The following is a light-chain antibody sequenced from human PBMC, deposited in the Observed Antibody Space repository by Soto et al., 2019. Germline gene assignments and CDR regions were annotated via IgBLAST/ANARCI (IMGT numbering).Light chain of an antibody. Sequence: EVVMTQSPATLSVSPGERATLSCRASQTVNTNLAWFQQRPGQAPRLLLYDVSTRATGVAARFGGSGSGTEFTLSISSLQSEDSAVYYCQQHNKWPHTFGQGTRLEIK. CDR3: QQHNKWPHT. J-gene: IGKJ2*01. CDR1: QTVNTN. CDR2: DVS. V-gene: IGKV3-15*01.